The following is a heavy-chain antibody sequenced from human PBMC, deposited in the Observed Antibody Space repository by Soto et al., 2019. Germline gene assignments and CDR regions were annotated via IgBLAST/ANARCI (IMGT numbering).Heavy chain of an antibody. J-gene: IGHJ3*02. D-gene: IGHD2-2*01. CDR1: GGTFSSYA. CDR2: IIPIFGTA. Sequence: GASVKVSCKASGGTFSSYAISWVRQAPGQGLEWMGGIIPIFGTANYAQKFQGRVTITADESTSTAYMELSSLRSEDTAVYYCARIPPRYCSSTSCPNDAFDIWGQGTMVTVSS. V-gene: IGHV1-69*13. CDR3: ARIPPRYCSSTSCPNDAFDI.